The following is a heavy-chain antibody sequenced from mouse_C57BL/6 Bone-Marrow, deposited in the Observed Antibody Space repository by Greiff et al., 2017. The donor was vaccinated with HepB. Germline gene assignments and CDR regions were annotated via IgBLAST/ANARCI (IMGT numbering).Heavy chain of an antibody. D-gene: IGHD1-1*01. V-gene: IGHV1-18*01. CDR3: ARRYYYGSSYWYFDV. J-gene: IGHJ1*03. Sequence: EVQRVESGPELVKPGASVKIPCKASGYTFTDYNMDWVKQSHGKSLEWIGDINPNNGGTIYNQKFKGKATLTVDKSSSTAYMELRSLTSEDTAVYYCARRYYYGSSYWYFDVWGTGTTVTVSS. CDR2: INPNNGGT. CDR1: GYTFTDYN.